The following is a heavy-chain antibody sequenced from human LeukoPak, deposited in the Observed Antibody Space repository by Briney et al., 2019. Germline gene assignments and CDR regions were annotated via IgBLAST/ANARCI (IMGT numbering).Heavy chain of an antibody. CDR3: ARAVNKYYDFWSGRTFDP. D-gene: IGHD3-3*01. V-gene: IGHV1-18*01. CDR2: ISAYNGNT. Sequence: ASVKVSCKASGYTFTSYGISWVRQAPGQGLEWMGWISAYNGNTNYAQKLQGRVTMTTDTSTSTAYMELRSLRSEDTAVYYCARAVNKYYDFWSGRTFDPWGQGTLVTVSS. J-gene: IGHJ5*02. CDR1: GYTFTSYG.